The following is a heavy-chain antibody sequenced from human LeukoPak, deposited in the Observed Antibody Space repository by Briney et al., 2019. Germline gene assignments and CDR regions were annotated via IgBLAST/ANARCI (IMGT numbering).Heavy chain of an antibody. J-gene: IGHJ4*02. CDR1: GAALGEYY. CDR3: VRQGTNSGYYLLDY. CDR2: VPHKGPTVYSPTLNR. D-gene: IGHD3-22*01. Sequence: SETQSLTCAVYGAALGEYYWSWIRQSPGKGLEWIGEVPHKGPTVYSPTLNRKYNPSFKSRVTMSVDPSKNQFSLKLTSVTVADTATYYCVRQGTNSGYYLLDYWGQGHLVIVSS. V-gene: IGHV4-34*01.